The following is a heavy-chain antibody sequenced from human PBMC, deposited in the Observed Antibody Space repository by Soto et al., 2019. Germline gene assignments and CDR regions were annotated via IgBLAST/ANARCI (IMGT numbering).Heavy chain of an antibody. Sequence: SETLSLTCTVSGGSISSGGYYWSWIRQHPGKGLEWIGYIYYSGSTYYNPSLKSRVTISVDTSKNQFSLKLSSVTAADTAVYYCARVGIVGGPFDYWGQGTLVTVSS. D-gene: IGHD2-15*01. CDR3: ARVGIVGGPFDY. CDR1: GGSISSGGYY. CDR2: IYYSGST. V-gene: IGHV4-31*03. J-gene: IGHJ4*02.